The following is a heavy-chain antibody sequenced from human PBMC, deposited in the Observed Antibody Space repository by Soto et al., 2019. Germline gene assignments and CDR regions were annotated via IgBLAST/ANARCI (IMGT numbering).Heavy chain of an antibody. D-gene: IGHD3-16*01. J-gene: IGHJ6*02. CDR2: MNAKSGDT. CDR3: ARGNPFNYAGFDV. CDR1: GYTIIDFD. Sequence: GASVKVSCKASGYTIIDFDSIWLRQASGQGPEWMGWMNAKSGDTFFPQRFQGKFNMTWDTSLSTAYMEVGSLTSDDTAIYYCARGNPFNYAGFDVWGQGTTVTVSS. V-gene: IGHV1-8*01.